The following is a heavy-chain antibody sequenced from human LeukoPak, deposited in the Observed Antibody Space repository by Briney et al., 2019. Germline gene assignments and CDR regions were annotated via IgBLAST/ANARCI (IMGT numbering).Heavy chain of an antibody. CDR3: AKAATEYSSSWLDY. D-gene: IGHD6-6*01. CDR2: ISWNGGST. V-gene: IGHV3-43D*04. Sequence: AGGSLRLSCAASGFTFDDYAMHWVRQAPGKGLEWVSLISWNGGSTYYADSVKGRFTISRDNSKNSLYLQMNSLRAEDTALYYCAKAATEYSSSWLDYWGQGTLVTVSS. CDR1: GFTFDDYA. J-gene: IGHJ4*02.